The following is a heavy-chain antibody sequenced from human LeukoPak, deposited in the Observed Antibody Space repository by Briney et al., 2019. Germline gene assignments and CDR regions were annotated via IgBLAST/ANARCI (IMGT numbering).Heavy chain of an antibody. V-gene: IGHV3-20*04. Sequence: GGSLRLSCAASGFTFDDYGMSWVRQAPGKGLEWVSGINWNGGSTGYADSVKGRFTISRDNAKNSLYLQMNSLRAEDTALYYCASRAYSTFYYYYYMDVWGKGTTVTVSS. CDR3: ASRAYSTFYYYYYMDV. J-gene: IGHJ6*03. CDR2: INWNGGST. CDR1: GFTFDDYG. D-gene: IGHD4-11*01.